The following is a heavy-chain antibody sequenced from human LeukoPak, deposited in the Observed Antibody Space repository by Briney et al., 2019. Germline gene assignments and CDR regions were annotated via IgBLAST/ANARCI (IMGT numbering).Heavy chain of an antibody. CDR2: ISGYNGNT. Sequence: ASVKVSCKASGYTFTKYGISWVRQAPGQGLEWMGWISGYNGNTNYIQGLQGRVTMTTDTSTSTAYMELRSLRSDDAAVYYCARQSVISSRSPDDAFDIWGQGTMVTVSS. D-gene: IGHD2-21*01. J-gene: IGHJ3*02. CDR1: GYTFTKYG. CDR3: ARQSVISSRSPDDAFDI. V-gene: IGHV1-18*01.